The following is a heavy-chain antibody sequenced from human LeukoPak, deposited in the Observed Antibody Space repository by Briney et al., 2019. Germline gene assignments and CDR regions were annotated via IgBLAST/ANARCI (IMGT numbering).Heavy chain of an antibody. CDR1: GFTFSRYS. D-gene: IGHD3-10*01. CDR2: ISTSSCYI. Sequence: GGSLRLSCAASGFTFSRYSMNWVRQAPGKGLEWVSSISTSSCYISYADSVKGRFTISRDNAKSTVYLQMNSLRAEDTAVYYCAREGTQQYGAGSADTFEIWGQGTTVTVSS. CDR3: AREGTQQYGAGSADTFEI. V-gene: IGHV3-21*01. J-gene: IGHJ3*02.